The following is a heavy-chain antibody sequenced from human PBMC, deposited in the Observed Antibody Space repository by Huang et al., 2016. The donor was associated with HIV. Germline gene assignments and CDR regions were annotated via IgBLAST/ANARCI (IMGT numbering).Heavy chain of an antibody. CDR2: LNPNSGKT. J-gene: IGHJ4*02. CDR1: GYIFSNYD. V-gene: IGHV1-8*01. CDR3: ARLTSGWYQDY. D-gene: IGHD6-19*01. Sequence: QVQLVQSGPEVKKPGASVKVSCQTSGYIFSNYDINWVRQAPGQGLQWMGWLNPNSGKTGDGQKFQGRVTLTRSTSTGAAYMVLNSLTSQDTAVYYCARLTSGWYQDYWGQGTLVTVSS.